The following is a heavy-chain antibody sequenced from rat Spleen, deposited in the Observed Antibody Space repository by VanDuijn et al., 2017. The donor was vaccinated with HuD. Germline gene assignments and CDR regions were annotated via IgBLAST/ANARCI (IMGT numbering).Heavy chain of an antibody. D-gene: IGHD2-2*01. CDR2: ISYGDSSGHSGT. V-gene: IGHV5-29*01. CDR3: ARAGYLRDWYFDF. CDR1: GFTFDNYY. J-gene: IGHJ1*01. Sequence: EVQLVESGGGLVQPGSPLKLSCAASGFTFDNYYMAWVRQAPTKGLEWVATISYGDSSGHSGTYYRDSVKGRFTISRDNAKSTLSLQMDSLRSEDTATYYCARAGYLRDWYFDFWGPGTMVTVSS.